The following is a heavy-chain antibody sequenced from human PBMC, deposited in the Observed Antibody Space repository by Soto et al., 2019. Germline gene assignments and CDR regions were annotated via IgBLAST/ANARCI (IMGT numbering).Heavy chain of an antibody. CDR2: FIPIFVSA. J-gene: IGHJ4*02. CDR1: GGTVSSYA. Sequence: QVHLVQSGAEVKKPGSSVKVSCKASGGTVSSYAITWVRQAPGKGLEWMGVFIPIFVSAHYAQKFRGRVTTTGYESRRTAYMKLSGLRSEDTAIYYWARERSSDSTGFRGYDLWGQGTLVTVS. CDR3: ARERSSDSTGFRGYDL. V-gene: IGHV1-69*01. D-gene: IGHD3-22*01.